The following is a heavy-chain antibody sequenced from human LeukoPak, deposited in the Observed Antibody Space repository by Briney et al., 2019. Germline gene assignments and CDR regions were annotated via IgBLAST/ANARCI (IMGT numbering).Heavy chain of an antibody. CDR2: IYYSGTT. D-gene: IGHD3-22*01. CDR1: GGSMISSRYY. CDR3: ARSAYYYDGIADY. V-gene: IGHV4-39*01. J-gene: IGHJ4*02. Sequence: PSETLSLTCTVSGGSMISSRYYWGWIRQPPGKGLEWVGNIYYSGTTYFNPSLESRVNMSVDTSKSQFSLNLSSVTATDTAVYYCARSAYYYDGIADYWGQGVLVTVSS.